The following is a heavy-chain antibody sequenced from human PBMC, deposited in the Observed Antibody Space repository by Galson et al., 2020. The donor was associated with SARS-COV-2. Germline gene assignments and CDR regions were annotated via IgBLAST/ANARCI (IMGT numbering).Heavy chain of an antibody. CDR2: ISYDGSNK. V-gene: IGHV3-30*04. CDR1: GFTFSSYA. D-gene: IGHD3-9*01. J-gene: IGHJ4*02. Sequence: GESLKISCAASGFTFSSYAMHWVRQAPGKGLEWVAVISYDGSNKYYADSVKGRFTISRDNSKNTLYLQMNSLRAEDTAVYYCARGPMTGYSPPLYWGQGTLVTVSS. CDR3: ARGPMTGYSPPLY.